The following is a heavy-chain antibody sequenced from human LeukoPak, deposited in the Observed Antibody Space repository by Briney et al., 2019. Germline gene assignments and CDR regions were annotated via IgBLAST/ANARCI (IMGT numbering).Heavy chain of an antibody. V-gene: IGHV5-51*01. CDR3: ARPNITSYYDSRGYDAFDV. Sequence: PGESLKISCKGSGYSFNAYWIGWVRQMPGKGLEWMGIIYPDDSDTRYSPSFQGQVTISADKSVSTAYLQWSSLKASDTAMYFCARPNITSYYDSRGYDAFDVWGQGTIVTVSS. CDR2: IYPDDSDT. CDR1: GYSFNAYW. J-gene: IGHJ3*01. D-gene: IGHD3-22*01.